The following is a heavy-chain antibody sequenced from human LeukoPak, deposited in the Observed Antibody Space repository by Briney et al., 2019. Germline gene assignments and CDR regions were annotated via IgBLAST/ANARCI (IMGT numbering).Heavy chain of an antibody. CDR2: IYYSGST. V-gene: IGHV4-39*07. D-gene: IGHD3-10*01. CDR3: ARDRYYGSGSYPYFDY. Sequence: SETLSLTCTVSGGSISSSSYYWGWIRQPPGKGLEWIGSIYYSGSTYYNPSLKSRVTISVDTSKNQFSLKLSSVTAADTAVYYCARDRYYGSGSYPYFDYWGQGTLVTVSS. CDR1: GGSISSSSYY. J-gene: IGHJ4*02.